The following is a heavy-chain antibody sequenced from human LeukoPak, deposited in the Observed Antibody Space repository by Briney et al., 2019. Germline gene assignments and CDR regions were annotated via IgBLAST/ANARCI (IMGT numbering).Heavy chain of an antibody. CDR3: AKKMTITGWLYYFDY. Sequence: GRSLRLSCAASGFTFSSYAMSWVRQAPGRGLEWVSAISDSGDSTYYADSVKGRFTVSRDNSKNTLYLQMNSLRAEDTAVYYCAKKMTITGWLYYFDYWGQGTLVTVSS. J-gene: IGHJ4*02. V-gene: IGHV3-23*01. CDR1: GFTFSSYA. CDR2: ISDSGDST. D-gene: IGHD5-24*01.